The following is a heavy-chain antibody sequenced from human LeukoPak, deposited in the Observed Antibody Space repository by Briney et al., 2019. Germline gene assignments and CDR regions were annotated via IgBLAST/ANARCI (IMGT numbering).Heavy chain of an antibody. CDR2: ISYDGSNK. CDR3: AGTFPRDFEARGYYFGY. J-gene: IGHJ4*02. D-gene: IGHD3-9*01. V-gene: IGHV3-30-3*01. CDR1: GFTFSSYA. Sequence: GGSLRLSCAASGFTFSSYAMHWVRQAPGKGLEWVAVISYDGSNKYYADSVKGRFTISRDNSKNTLYLQMNSLRAEDTAVYYCAGTFPRDFEARGYYFGYWGQGTLVTVSS.